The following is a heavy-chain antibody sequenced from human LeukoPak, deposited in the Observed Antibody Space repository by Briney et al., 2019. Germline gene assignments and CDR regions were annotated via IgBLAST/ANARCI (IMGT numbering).Heavy chain of an antibody. CDR3: AKGGGSGSYYNTFPDY. V-gene: IGHV3-23*01. Sequence: GGSLRLSCAASGFTFSSYGMSWVRQAPGKGLEWVSAISGSGGSTYYADSVKGRFTISRDNSKNTLYLQMNSLRAEDTAVYYCAKGGGSGSYYNTFPDYWGQGTLVTVSS. CDR1: GFTFSSYG. D-gene: IGHD3-10*01. J-gene: IGHJ4*02. CDR2: ISGSGGST.